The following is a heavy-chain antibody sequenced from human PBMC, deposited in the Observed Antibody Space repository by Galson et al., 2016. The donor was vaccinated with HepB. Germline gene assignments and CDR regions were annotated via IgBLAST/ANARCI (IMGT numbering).Heavy chain of an antibody. V-gene: IGHV4-4*02. J-gene: IGHJ4*02. CDR3: ARGGASLYDYYFDY. CDR1: GGSISSDKW. CDR2: IFHTGST. Sequence: SETLSLTCVISGGSISSDKWWTWVRQPPGQGLQWIGEIFHTGSTNYNPSLESRLTISLDKSKNQFSLSLSSVTAADTAVYYCARGGASLYDYYFDYWGQGILVTVSS. D-gene: IGHD3-16*01.